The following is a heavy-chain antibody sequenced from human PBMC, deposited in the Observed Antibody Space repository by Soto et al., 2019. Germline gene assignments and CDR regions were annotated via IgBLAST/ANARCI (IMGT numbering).Heavy chain of an antibody. D-gene: IGHD1-1*01. CDR3: ARDRGTSGNRNFDY. CDR2: INPTSGGT. Sequence: ASVKVSCKASGYTFTGYYMHLLRQAPGQGLEWMGWINPTSGGTNYAQKFQGWVTMTRDTSISTAYMELSRLRSDDTAVYYCARDRGTSGNRNFDYWGQGTLVTVSS. J-gene: IGHJ4*02. CDR1: GYTFTGYY. V-gene: IGHV1-2*04.